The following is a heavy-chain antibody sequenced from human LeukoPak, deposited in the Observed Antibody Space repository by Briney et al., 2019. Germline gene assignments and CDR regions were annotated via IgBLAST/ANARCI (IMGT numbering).Heavy chain of an antibody. Sequence: GSLRLSCAASGFTFSSYGIHWVRQAPGKGLEWVAAISYDGSSKYYADSVKGRFTISRDNSKITLYLQMNSLRAEDTAVYYCARDQGVVVHGKYHYYGMDVWGQGTTVTVSS. CDR1: GFTFSSYG. J-gene: IGHJ6*02. CDR3: ARDQGVVVHGKYHYYGMDV. V-gene: IGHV3-30*03. D-gene: IGHD3-22*01. CDR2: ISYDGSSK.